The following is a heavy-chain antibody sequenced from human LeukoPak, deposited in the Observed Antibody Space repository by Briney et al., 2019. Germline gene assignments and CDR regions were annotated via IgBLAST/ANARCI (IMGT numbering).Heavy chain of an antibody. V-gene: IGHV4-34*13. CDR3: ARSPVADY. CDR1: GSXXXXY. CDR2: INHSGTT. Sequence: GSXXXXYWRWXXXPPGKGLACIGEINHSGTTHSNPSLKSRLTISVATPKHQFSLKLSSVTAADTAVYYCARSPVADYWGQGTLVTVSS. J-gene: IGHJ4*02.